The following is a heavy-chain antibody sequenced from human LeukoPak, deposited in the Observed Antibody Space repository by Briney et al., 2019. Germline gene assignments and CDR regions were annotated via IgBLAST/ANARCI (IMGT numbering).Heavy chain of an antibody. Sequence: PSETLSLTCTVSGGSISSSSYYWGWIRQPPGKGLEWIGSIFYTGNTYYNPPLRSRVTMSVDTSKNHFSLNLSSVTAADMAVYYCSRHVNTFDYWGQGALVTVSS. CDR3: SRHVNTFDY. J-gene: IGHJ4*02. V-gene: IGHV4-39*01. CDR2: IFYTGNT. CDR1: GGSISSSSYY.